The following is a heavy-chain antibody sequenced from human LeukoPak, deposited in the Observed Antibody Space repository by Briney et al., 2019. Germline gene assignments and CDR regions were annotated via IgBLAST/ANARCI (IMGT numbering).Heavy chain of an antibody. J-gene: IGHJ5*02. V-gene: IGHV3-21*01. D-gene: IGHD4-17*01. CDR3: ARGGKTHCGDYPFDP. CDR1: GFTFSSYS. CDR2: ISSSSSYI. Sequence: PGGSLGLSCAASGFTFSSYSMNWVRQAPGKGLEWVSSISSSSSYIYYADSVKGRFTISRDNAKNSLYLQMNSLRAEDTAVYYCARGGKTHCGDYPFDPWGQGTLVTVSS.